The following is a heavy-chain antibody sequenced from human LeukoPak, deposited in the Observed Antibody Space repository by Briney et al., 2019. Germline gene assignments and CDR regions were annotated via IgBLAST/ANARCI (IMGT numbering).Heavy chain of an antibody. CDR1: GFTFDDYA. Sequence: SLRLSCAATGFTFDDYAMHWVRQAPGKGLEWVSGISWNSGSIGYADSVKGRFTISRDNAKNSLYLQMNSLRAEDTALYYCAKSGLRYFDWLSHWGQGTLVTVSS. D-gene: IGHD3-9*01. CDR2: ISWNSGSI. V-gene: IGHV3-9*01. CDR3: AKSGLRYFDWLSH. J-gene: IGHJ5*02.